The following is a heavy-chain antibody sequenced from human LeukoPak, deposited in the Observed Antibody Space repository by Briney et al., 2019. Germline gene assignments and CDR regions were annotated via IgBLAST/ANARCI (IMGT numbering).Heavy chain of an antibody. CDR1: GGSFSGYY. D-gene: IGHD3-3*01. CDR2: ISHSGST. CDR3: GRGTTFWSGYGFDY. V-gene: IGHV4-34*01. J-gene: IGHJ4*02. Sequence: SETLSLTCAVYGGSFSGYYWSWIRQPPGKGLEWIGEISHSGSTNYNPSLKSRVTISVDTSKNQFSLKLSSVTAADTAVYYCGRGTTFWSGYGFDYWGQGTLVTVSS.